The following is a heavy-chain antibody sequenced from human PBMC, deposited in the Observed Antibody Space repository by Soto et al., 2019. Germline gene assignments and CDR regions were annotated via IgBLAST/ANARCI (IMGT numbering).Heavy chain of an antibody. CDR3: ATALYSSSWYSDFQH. D-gene: IGHD6-13*01. CDR1: GGSISSGGYY. J-gene: IGHJ1*01. V-gene: IGHV4-31*03. CDR2: IYYSGST. Sequence: AXETLSLTCTVAGGSISSGGYYWSWIRQHPGKGLEWIGYIYYSGSTYYNPSLKSRVTISVDTSKNQFSLKLSSVTAADTAVYHCATALYSSSWYSDFQHWGQGTLVTVSS.